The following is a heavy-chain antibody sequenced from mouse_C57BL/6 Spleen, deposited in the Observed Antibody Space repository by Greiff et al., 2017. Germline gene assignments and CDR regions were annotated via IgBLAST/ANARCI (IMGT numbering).Heavy chain of an antibody. V-gene: IGHV3-6*01. D-gene: IGHD1-1*01. CDR2: ISYDGSN. Sequence: DVQLQESGPGLVKPSQSLSLTCSVTGYSITSGYYWNWIRQFPGNKLEWMGYISYDGSNNYNPSLKNRISITRDTSKNQFFLKLNSVTTEDTATYYCAREGGITTNYWGQGTTLTVSS. J-gene: IGHJ2*01. CDR1: GYSITSGYY. CDR3: AREGGITTNY.